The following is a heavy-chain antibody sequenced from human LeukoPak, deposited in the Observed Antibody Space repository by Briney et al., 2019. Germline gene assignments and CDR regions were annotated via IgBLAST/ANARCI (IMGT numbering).Heavy chain of an antibody. J-gene: IGHJ6*02. CDR2: IRRRAFGETA. D-gene: IGHD6-13*01. V-gene: IGHV3-49*04. CDR3: TREGAAAAYGMDV. Sequence: TGGSLRLSCTASGFTFGDYAVSWVRRAPGRGLEWVGLIRRRAFGETADYAASVKGRSTISRDDSKSIAYLQMNSLKTEDTAVYYCTREGAAAAYGMDVWGQGATVTVSS. CDR1: GFTFGDYA.